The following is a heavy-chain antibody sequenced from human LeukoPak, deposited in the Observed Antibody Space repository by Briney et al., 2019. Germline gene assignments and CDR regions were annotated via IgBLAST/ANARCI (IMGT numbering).Heavy chain of an antibody. J-gene: IGHJ6*02. CDR1: GYTFTGYY. Sequence: ASVKVSCKASGYTFTGYYMHWVRQAPGQGLEWMGWINPNSGGTNYAQKFQGRVTMTRDTSISTAYMELSSLRSEDTAVYYCARAGDGSGFHYYYYGLDVWGQGTTVTVSS. CDR3: ARAGDGSGFHYYYYGLDV. V-gene: IGHV1-2*02. CDR2: INPNSGGT. D-gene: IGHD2-15*01.